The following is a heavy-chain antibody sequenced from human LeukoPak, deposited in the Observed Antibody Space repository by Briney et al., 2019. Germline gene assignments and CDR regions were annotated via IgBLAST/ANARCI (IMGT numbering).Heavy chain of an antibody. CDR1: GSSISSGSYY. CDR2: IYTSGST. J-gene: IGHJ5*02. D-gene: IGHD2-2*01. CDR3: ARDGGYCSSTSCYGYWFDP. Sequence: SETLSLTCIVSGSSISSGSYYWSWLRQPAGKGLEWIGRIYTSGSTNYNPSLKSRVTISVDTSKNQFSLKLSSVTAADPAVYYCARDGGYCSSTSCYGYWFDPWGQGTLVTVSS. V-gene: IGHV4-61*02.